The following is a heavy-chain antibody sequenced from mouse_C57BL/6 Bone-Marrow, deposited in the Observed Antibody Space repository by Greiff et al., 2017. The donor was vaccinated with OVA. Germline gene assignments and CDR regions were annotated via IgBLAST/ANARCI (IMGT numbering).Heavy chain of an antibody. D-gene: IGHD2-4*01. CDR3: ARHDYHYFDY. Sequence: EVKLMESGGDLVKPGGSLKLSCAASGFTFSSYGMSWVRQTPDKRLEWVATISSGGSYTYYPDSVKGRFTISRDNAKNTLYLQMSSLKSEDTAMYYCARHDYHYFDYWGQGTTLTVSS. J-gene: IGHJ2*01. CDR2: ISSGGSYT. CDR1: GFTFSSYG. V-gene: IGHV5-6*01.